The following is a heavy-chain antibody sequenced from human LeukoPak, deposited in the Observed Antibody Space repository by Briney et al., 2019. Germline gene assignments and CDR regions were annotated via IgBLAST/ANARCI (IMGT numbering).Heavy chain of an antibody. Sequence: NPGGSLRLSCAASGFTFSSYSMNWVRQAPGKGLEWVSSISSSSSYIYYADSVKGRFTISRDNAKNSLYLQMNSLRAEDTAVYYCARAYYGSGSYDKEKWYYFDYWGQGTLVTVSS. CDR3: ARAYYGSGSYDKEKWYYFDY. D-gene: IGHD3-10*01. V-gene: IGHV3-21*01. J-gene: IGHJ4*02. CDR1: GFTFSSYS. CDR2: ISSSSSYI.